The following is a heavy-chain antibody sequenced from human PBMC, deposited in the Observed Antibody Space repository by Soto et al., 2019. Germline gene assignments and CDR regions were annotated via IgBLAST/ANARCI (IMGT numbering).Heavy chain of an antibody. CDR1: GYTLTELS. J-gene: IGHJ5*02. D-gene: IGHD1-7*01. CDR2: FDPEDGDT. Sequence: ASVKVSCKVSGYTLTELSMHWVRQAPGKGLEWMGGFDPEDGDTIYAQKFQGRVTMTQNTSTDTAYMELSSLRTEDQAVYYCATDKSLGGTTERTENWFDPWGQGTLVTVSS. V-gene: IGHV1-24*01. CDR3: ATDKSLGGTTERTENWFDP.